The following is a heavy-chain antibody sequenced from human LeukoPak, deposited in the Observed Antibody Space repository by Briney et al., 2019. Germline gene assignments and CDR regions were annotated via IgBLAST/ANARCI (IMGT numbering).Heavy chain of an antibody. V-gene: IGHV1-69*05. CDR2: SIPIFGTA. CDR3: SSSSWYYYYYMLV. D-gene: IGHD6-13*01. CDR1: GGTFISYA. J-gene: IGHJ6*03. Sequence: SVKVSCKGSGGTFISYAISWERQAPGQGGEWMGRSIPIFGTANNAQKFQGRGTITTDGDTSKDYMELRRLRAEDTAGYEGSSSSWYYYYYMLVWGKGTTVTVSS.